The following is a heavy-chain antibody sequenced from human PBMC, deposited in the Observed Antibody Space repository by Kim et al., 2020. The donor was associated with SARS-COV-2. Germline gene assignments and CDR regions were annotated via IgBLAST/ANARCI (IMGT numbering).Heavy chain of an antibody. CDR3: ARSSSSSYYGMDV. CDR1: GGSFSGYY. D-gene: IGHD6-6*01. V-gene: IGHV4-34*01. Sequence: SETLSLTCAVYGGSFSGYYWSWIRQPPGNGLEWIGEINHSGSTNYNPSLKSRVTISVDTSKNQFSLKLSSVTAADTAVYYCARSSSSSYYGMDVWGQGTT. J-gene: IGHJ6*02. CDR2: INHSGST.